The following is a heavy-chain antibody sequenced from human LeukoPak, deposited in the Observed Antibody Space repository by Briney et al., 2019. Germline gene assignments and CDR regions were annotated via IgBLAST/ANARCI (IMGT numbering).Heavy chain of an antibody. CDR3: AKGGKWPRFGPEY. CDR2: VSTSGGT. D-gene: IGHD5-12*01. Sequence: GGSLRLSCAASGLTFSNSAMSWVRQAPGKGLERVSSVSTSGGTYYADSVKGRFTISRDNSKNTVHLQMNSLRAEDTAVYYCAKGGKWPRFGPEYWGQGTLVTVSS. V-gene: IGHV3-23*01. J-gene: IGHJ4*02. CDR1: GLTFSNSA.